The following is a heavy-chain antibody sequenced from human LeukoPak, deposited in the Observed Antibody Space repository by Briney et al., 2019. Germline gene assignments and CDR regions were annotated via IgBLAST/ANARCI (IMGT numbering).Heavy chain of an antibody. CDR2: IFHDGVT. Sequence: SETLSLTCAVSGASISGNYWSWIRQSPEKGLEWIGHIFHDGVTGYNPSLMSRVSIFSDTPKNHFSLRLTSVTAADTAVYYCAKFSRWLPFEYWGQGALVTVSS. CDR3: AKFSRWLPFEY. V-gene: IGHV4-59*01. J-gene: IGHJ4*02. CDR1: GASISGNY. D-gene: IGHD5-12*01.